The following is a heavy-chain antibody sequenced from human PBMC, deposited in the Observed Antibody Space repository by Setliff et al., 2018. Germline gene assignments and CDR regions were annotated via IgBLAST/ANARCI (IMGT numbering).Heavy chain of an antibody. J-gene: IGHJ6*03. CDR3: ARERGDIVSTTSYYYYMDV. CDR1: GYTFINYD. D-gene: IGHD5-12*01. CDR2: IIPIFGTT. V-gene: IGHV1-69*05. Sequence: VASVKVSCKASGYTFINYDINWVRQATGQGLEWMGGIIPIFGTTDYAQKFQGRVTITTDESTSTAYMEMSSLRSEDTAVYYCARERGDIVSTTSYYYYMDVWGKGTTVTVSS.